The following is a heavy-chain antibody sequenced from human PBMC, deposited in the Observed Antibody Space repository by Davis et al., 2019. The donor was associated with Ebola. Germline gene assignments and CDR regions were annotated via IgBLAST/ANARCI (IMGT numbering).Heavy chain of an antibody. Sequence: PGGSLRLSCAASGFTFSSYAMSWVRQAPGKGLEWVSVISGSGGSTYYADSVKGRFTISRDSSKNTLYLQMNSLRAEDTAIYYCAKVGCSSTSCYVPPPYFDYWGQGTLVTVSS. CDR1: GFTFSSYA. V-gene: IGHV3-23*01. CDR2: ISGSGGST. J-gene: IGHJ4*02. CDR3: AKVGCSSTSCYVPPPYFDY. D-gene: IGHD2-2*01.